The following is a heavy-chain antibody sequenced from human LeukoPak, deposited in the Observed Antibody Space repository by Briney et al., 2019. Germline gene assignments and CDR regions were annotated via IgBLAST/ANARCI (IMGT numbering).Heavy chain of an antibody. D-gene: IGHD1-26*01. CDR1: GYIFTIHW. CDR2: IYPGDSDT. CDR3: ARLYRTTSPLDY. J-gene: IGHJ4*02. Sequence: GESLNISCKGSGYIFTIHWIAWVRQMPGKGLEWMGIIYPGDSDTRYSPSFQGQVTISADKSISTAYLQWSSLKASDTAMYYCARLYRTTSPLDYWGQGTLVTVSS. V-gene: IGHV5-51*01.